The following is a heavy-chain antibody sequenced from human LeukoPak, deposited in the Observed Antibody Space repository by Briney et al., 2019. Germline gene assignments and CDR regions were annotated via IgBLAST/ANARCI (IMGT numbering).Heavy chain of an antibody. CDR1: GYTFTGYY. J-gene: IGHJ4*02. V-gene: IGHV1-2*02. D-gene: IGHD5-12*01. CDR2: INPNSGGT. CDR3: ARDHRRAVGGYGY. Sequence: GASVKVSCKASGYTFTGYYMHWVRQAPGQGLEWMGWINPNSGGTNYAQKFQGRVTMTRDTSISTAYMELSRLRSDDTAVYYCARDHRRAVGGYGYWGQGTLVTVSS.